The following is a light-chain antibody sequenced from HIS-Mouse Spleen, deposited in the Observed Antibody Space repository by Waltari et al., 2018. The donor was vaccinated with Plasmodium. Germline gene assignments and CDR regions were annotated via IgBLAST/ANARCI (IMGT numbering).Light chain of an antibody. Sequence: SYELTQPPSVSVSPGQTARITCSGDALPTKYAYWYQQKSGQAPVLVNYEGSKRPSGIPERCSGSSAGTMATLTISGAQVEDEADYYCYSTDSSGNHRVFGGGTKLTVL. J-gene: IGLJ3*02. CDR1: ALPTKY. CDR3: YSTDSSGNHRV. CDR2: EGS. V-gene: IGLV3-10*01.